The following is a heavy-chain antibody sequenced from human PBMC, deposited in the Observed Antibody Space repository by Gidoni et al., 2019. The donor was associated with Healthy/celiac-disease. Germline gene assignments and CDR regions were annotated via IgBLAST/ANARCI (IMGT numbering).Heavy chain of an antibody. J-gene: IGHJ4*02. CDR3: VKDDSSGSKPGYFDY. CDR1: GFTFSSYA. D-gene: IGHD3-22*01. Sequence: EVQLVESGGGLVQPGGSLRLSCSASGFTFSSYAMHWVRQAPGKGRFTISRDNSKNTLYLQMSSLRAEDTAVYYCVKDDSSGSKPGYFDYWGQGTLVTVSS. V-gene: IGHV3-64*03.